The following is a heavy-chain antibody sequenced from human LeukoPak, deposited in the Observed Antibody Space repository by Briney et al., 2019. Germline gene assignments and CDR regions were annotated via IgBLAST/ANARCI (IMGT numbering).Heavy chain of an antibody. V-gene: IGHV1-69*05. CDR3: AREGGGSYPYYFDY. CDR1: GSTFSSYA. J-gene: IGHJ4*02. D-gene: IGHD1-26*01. CDR2: IIPIFGTA. Sequence: VASVKVSCKASGSTFSSYAISWVRQAPGQGLEWMGGIIPIFGTANYAQKFQGRVTITTDESTSTAYMELSSLRSEDTAVYYCAREGGGSYPYYFDYWGQGTLVTVSS.